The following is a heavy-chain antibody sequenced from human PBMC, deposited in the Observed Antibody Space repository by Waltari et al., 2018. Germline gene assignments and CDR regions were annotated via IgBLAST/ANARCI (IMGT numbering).Heavy chain of an antibody. CDR2: VDPEDGET. J-gene: IGHJ4*02. CDR3: AILDRRQQLGLFDY. Sequence: EVQLVQSGAEVKKPGATVKISCKVSGYTFTDSYMHWGQQAPGKGLEWMGLVDPEDGETIYAEKFQGRVTITADTSTDTAYMELSSLRSEDTAVYYCAILDRRQQLGLFDYWGQGTLVTVSS. CDR1: GYTFTDSY. D-gene: IGHD6-13*01. V-gene: IGHV1-69-2*01.